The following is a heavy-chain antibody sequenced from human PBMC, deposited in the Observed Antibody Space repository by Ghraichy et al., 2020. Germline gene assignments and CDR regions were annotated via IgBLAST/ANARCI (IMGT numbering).Heavy chain of an antibody. Sequence: SGPTLVKPTDTLTLTCTVSGFALSNARMGVGWIRQPPGKALEWLAHISSNDEKIYSTSLKTRLTISQDTSKSQVVLTMTNMDPVDTATYFCARGPSGYDGYDYWGQGTLVTVSS. CDR1: GFALSNARMG. D-gene: IGHD5-12*01. CDR2: ISSNDEK. CDR3: ARGPSGYDGYDY. V-gene: IGHV2-26*01. J-gene: IGHJ4*02.